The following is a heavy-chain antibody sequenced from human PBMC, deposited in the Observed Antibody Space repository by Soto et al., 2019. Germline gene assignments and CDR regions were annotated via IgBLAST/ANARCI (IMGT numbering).Heavy chain of an antibody. CDR1: GFFFSAYC. CDR3: ERGPEGFHPLYNKWFAP. Sequence: GGSLRLSCAASGFFFSAYCMSWVRQAPGKGLEWVASIKQDGSETYYLDSVKGRFTFSRDNAKNSLDLQMSRLRAEDTAVYYCERGPEGFHPLYNKWFAPWGKGTPVNVAA. V-gene: IGHV3-7*01. CDR2: IKQDGSET. J-gene: IGHJ5*02. D-gene: IGHD2-2*02.